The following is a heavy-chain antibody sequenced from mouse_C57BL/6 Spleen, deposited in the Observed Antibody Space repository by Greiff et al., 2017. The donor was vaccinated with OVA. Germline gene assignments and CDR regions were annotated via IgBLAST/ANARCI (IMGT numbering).Heavy chain of an antibody. CDR2: IDPYSGGT. CDR3: ASSYYRNLYWYFDV. CDR1: GYPFTSYW. J-gene: IGHJ1*03. D-gene: IGHD2-5*01. V-gene: IGHV1-72*01. Sequence: QVQLQQPGAELVKPGASVKLSCKASGYPFTSYWMHWVKQRPGRGLEWIGRIDPYSGGTKYNEKFKSKATLTVDKHSSTAYMQLSSLTSEDSAVDYSASSYYRNLYWYFDVWGTGTTVTVSS.